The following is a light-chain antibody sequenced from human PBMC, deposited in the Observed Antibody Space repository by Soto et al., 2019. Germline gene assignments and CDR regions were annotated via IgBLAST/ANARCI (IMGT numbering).Light chain of an antibody. Sequence: EIVMTQSPATLSVSPGERATLSCRASQSVSSDLAWYHQKPGQAPRLLIYGASTRATGIPARFSGSGSGTEFTLTIKSMPSEAFPVYYCQQYHNWPRTFGQGTKVDIK. CDR1: QSVSSD. CDR2: GAS. CDR3: QQYHNWPRT. V-gene: IGKV3-15*01. J-gene: IGKJ1*01.